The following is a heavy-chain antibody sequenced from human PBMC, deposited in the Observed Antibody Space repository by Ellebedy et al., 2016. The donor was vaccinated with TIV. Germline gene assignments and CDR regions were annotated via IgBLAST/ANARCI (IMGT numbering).Heavy chain of an antibody. CDR1: GYTFTNYG. CDR3: TTVTSGWPSYFDY. J-gene: IGHJ4*02. Sequence: ASVKVSCXASGYTFTNYGISWVRQAPGQGLEWMAWISTSRGHTDFAQKFQGRVTMTTDISTATAYMELESLRSEDTAIYYCTTVTSGWPSYFDYWGQGTLVTVSS. CDR2: ISTSRGHT. D-gene: IGHD6-19*01. V-gene: IGHV1-18*01.